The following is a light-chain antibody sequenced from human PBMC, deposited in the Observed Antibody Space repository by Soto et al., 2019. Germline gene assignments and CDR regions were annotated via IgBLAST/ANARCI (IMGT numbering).Light chain of an antibody. CDR1: QSVNKF. Sequence: DIQMTQSPSSLSASAGDRVTITCRASQSVNKFLNWYQQRPGRAPTLLVYKASTLQDGVPSRFSGSESGADFTLTISNLQPGDSATYYCQQTYSTPQTFGRGTTVEVK. V-gene: IGKV1-39*01. CDR2: KAS. CDR3: QQTYSTPQT. J-gene: IGKJ1*01.